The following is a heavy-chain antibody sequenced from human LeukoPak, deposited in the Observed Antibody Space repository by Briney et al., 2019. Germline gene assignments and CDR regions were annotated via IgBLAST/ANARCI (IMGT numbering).Heavy chain of an antibody. CDR1: GVSISAYY. Sequence: SETLSLTCSVSGVSISAYYWSWIRQPAGKGLEWIGRIYPGESIYASENTNYNPSLKSRVSMSGDTSKNQVSLKLRSVAAADTAVYYCARDPTTVTTIFDSWGQGTLVTVSS. D-gene: IGHD4-17*01. CDR3: ARDPTTVTTIFDS. J-gene: IGHJ4*02. V-gene: IGHV4-4*07. CDR2: IYPGESIYASENT.